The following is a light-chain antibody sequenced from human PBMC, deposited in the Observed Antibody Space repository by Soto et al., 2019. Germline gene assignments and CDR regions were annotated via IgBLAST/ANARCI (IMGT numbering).Light chain of an antibody. Sequence: EIVLPQSPGTLSLSPGERATLSCRASESVSSSYLAWYQQKPGQAPRLLSYGASSRATGIPDRFSGSGSGTDFTLTISRLEPEDFAVYYCQQYGSSPMYTFGQGTKLEIK. CDR2: GAS. V-gene: IGKV3-20*01. J-gene: IGKJ2*01. CDR1: ESVSSSY. CDR3: QQYGSSPMYT.